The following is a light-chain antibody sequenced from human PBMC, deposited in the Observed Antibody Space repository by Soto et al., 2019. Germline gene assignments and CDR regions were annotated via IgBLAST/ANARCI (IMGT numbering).Light chain of an antibody. Sequence: DVVMTQSPDSLAVSLGERATINCKSSQSVLFTAKNKNYLAWFQQKPGQPPKLLIYWASTRESGVPDRFNGSGAGTDFTLTLSNLQPEDVAVYYCHQYYSFPHSFGQGTRLEMK. CDR3: HQYYSFPHS. CDR2: WAS. J-gene: IGKJ2*01. CDR1: QSVLFTAKNKNY. V-gene: IGKV4-1*01.